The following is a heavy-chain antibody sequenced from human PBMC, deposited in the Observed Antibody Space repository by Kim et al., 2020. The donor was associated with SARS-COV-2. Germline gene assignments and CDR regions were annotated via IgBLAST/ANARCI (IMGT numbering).Heavy chain of an antibody. CDR3: ARERVPAAVGHYNYYDMDV. CDR2: ISPYNGNT. Sequence: ASVKVSCRASGYNFIGYGVSWVRLAPGQGLEWMGWISPYNGNTNYAQKFRDRPTMTTDRATSTVYMEVRTLRSDDTAVYYCARERVPAAVGHYNYYDMDVWGRGTTVTVSS. J-gene: IGHJ6*02. CDR1: GYNFIGYG. V-gene: IGHV1-18*01. D-gene: IGHD2-2*01.